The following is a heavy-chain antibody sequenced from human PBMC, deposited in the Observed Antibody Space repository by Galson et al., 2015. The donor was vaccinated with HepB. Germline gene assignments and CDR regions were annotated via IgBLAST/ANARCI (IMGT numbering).Heavy chain of an antibody. CDR3: ARTLLVAIDAFDI. CDR2: MNPNSGNT. D-gene: IGHD2-2*01. V-gene: IGHV1-8*01. J-gene: IGHJ3*02. CDR1: GHTFTTYD. Sequence: SVKVSCKASGHTFTTYDINWLRQATGQGFEWMGWMNPNSGNTGYAQKFQGGVTMTRNTSISTAYMELSSLRSEDTAVYYCARTLLVAIDAFDIWGQGTMVTVSS.